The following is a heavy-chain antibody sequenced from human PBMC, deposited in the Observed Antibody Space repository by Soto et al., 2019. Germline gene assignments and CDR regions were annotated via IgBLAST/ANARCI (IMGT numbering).Heavy chain of an antibody. V-gene: IGHV3-7*04. CDR2: IKKDGSEK. D-gene: IGHD6-19*01. J-gene: IGHJ5*02. CDR3: ARDTGYNSGWGS. CDR1: GFTFSNYW. Sequence: EVQLVESGGDLVQPGGSLRLSCAASGFTFSNYWMSWVRQAPGKGLEWVANIKKDGSEKYYVGSVRGRFTISRDNAKNSLYLEMNSRRAEDTAVYYCARDTGYNSGWGSWGQGTLVTVSS.